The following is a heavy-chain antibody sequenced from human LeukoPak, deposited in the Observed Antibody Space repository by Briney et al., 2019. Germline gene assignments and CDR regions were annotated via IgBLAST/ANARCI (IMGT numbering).Heavy chain of an antibody. CDR1: GGSISSGGYY. V-gene: IGHV4-61*08. CDR3: ARLVGPVTYPFDY. J-gene: IGHJ4*02. CDR2: IYYSGST. Sequence: SETLSLTCTVSGGSISSGGYYWSWIRQPPGKGLEWIGYIYYSGSTNYNPSLKSRVTISVDTSKNQFSLKLSSVTAADTAVYYCARLVGPVTYPFDYWGQGTLVTVSS. D-gene: IGHD4-17*01.